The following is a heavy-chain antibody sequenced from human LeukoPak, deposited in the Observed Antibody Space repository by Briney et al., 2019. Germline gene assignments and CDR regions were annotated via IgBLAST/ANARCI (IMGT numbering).Heavy chain of an antibody. Sequence: PSETLSLTCAVYGASYNAYYWSWIRQPPGKGLEWIGDIDNRGTATYNPSLKSRLSISADASKNQFSLKLNSVTDADTAVYYCAVGITILGVAASFDSWGQGNLVIVSS. D-gene: IGHD3-3*01. V-gene: IGHV4-34*01. CDR2: IDNRGTA. CDR3: AVGITILGVAASFDS. J-gene: IGHJ4*02. CDR1: GASYNAYY.